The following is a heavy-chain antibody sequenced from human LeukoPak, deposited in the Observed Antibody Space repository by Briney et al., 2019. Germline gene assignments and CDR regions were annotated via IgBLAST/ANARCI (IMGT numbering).Heavy chain of an antibody. J-gene: IGHJ4*02. CDR1: GFTFSDYY. CDR2: ISSSTYT. CDR3: ARISGSYDFDY. V-gene: IGHV3-11*03. D-gene: IGHD1-26*01. Sequence: GGSLRLSCADSGFTFSDYYMSWIRQAPGKGLEWISYISSSTYTNYADSVKGRFTISRDNAKNSMYLQMNSLRAEDTAVYYCARISGSYDFDYWGQGTLVTISS.